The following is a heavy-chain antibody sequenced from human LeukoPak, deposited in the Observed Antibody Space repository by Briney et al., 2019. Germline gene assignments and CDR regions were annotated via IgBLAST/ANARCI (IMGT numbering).Heavy chain of an antibody. CDR3: ASELSLRDYFEF. J-gene: IGHJ4*02. V-gene: IGHV3-30*01. CDR1: GFTFSSSA. Sequence: GGSLRLSCAASGFTFSSSAMHWVRQAPGKGLEWVTVISSDGNTRFYAESLKGRFTISRDNSKNTLYLQMNNLRPEDTAVYHCASELSLRDYFEFWGQGTLVTVAS. CDR2: ISSDGNTR.